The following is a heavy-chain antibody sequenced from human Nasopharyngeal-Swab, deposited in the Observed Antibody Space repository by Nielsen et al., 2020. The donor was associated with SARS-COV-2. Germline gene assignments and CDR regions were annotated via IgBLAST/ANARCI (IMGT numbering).Heavy chain of an antibody. Sequence: GESLKISCKASGYSFTSYWIGWVRQMPGKGLEWMGIIHPGDSDTRYSPSFRGQVTISADTSIRTAYLQWSSLKASDTAVYYCARADTTVFGVFTNYLPNWFDPWGQGTLVTVSS. J-gene: IGHJ5*02. CDR3: ARADTTVFGVFTNYLPNWFDP. V-gene: IGHV5-51*01. D-gene: IGHD3-3*01. CDR1: GYSFTSYW. CDR2: IHPGDSDT.